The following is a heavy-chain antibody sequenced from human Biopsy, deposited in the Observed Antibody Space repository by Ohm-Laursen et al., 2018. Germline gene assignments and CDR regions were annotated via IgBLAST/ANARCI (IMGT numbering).Heavy chain of an antibody. Sequence: SQTLSLTCTVSGGSVSSGSHYWSWIRQPPGKGLEWIGFIYYNGSSKYNPSLKSRVTISVDTSKNQFSLRLTSVTAADTAVYYCARHAPSYSGSYWRYFDLWGRGTLVTVSS. D-gene: IGHD1-26*01. CDR3: ARHAPSYSGSYWRYFDL. CDR2: IYYNGSS. CDR1: GGSVSSGSHY. J-gene: IGHJ2*01. V-gene: IGHV4-61*01.